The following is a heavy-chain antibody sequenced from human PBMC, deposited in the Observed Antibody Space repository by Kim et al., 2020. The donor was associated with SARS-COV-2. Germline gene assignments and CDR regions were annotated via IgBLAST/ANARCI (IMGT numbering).Heavy chain of an antibody. CDR3: ARDVLRYFDWLLCY. Sequence: ASVKVSCKASGYTFTSYGISWVRQAPGQGLEWMGWISAYNGNTNYAQKLQGRVTMTTDTSTSTAYMELRSLRSDDTAVYYCARDVLRYFDWLLCYWGQGTLVTVSS. V-gene: IGHV1-18*01. J-gene: IGHJ4*02. D-gene: IGHD3-9*01. CDR2: ISAYNGNT. CDR1: GYTFTSYG.